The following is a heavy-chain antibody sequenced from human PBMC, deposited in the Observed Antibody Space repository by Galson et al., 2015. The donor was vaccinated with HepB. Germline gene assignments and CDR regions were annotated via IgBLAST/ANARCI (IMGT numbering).Heavy chain of an antibody. J-gene: IGHJ6*02. CDR1: GFTFSSYE. CDR3: ARARYSSGWYAYYYYYGMDV. V-gene: IGHV3-48*03. CDR2: ISSSGSTI. Sequence: SLRLSCAASGFTFSSYEMNWVRQAPGKGLEWVSYISSSGSTIYYADSVKGRFTISRDNAKNSLYLQMNSLRAEDTAVYYCARARYSSGWYAYYYYYGMDVWGQGTTVTVSS. D-gene: IGHD6-19*01.